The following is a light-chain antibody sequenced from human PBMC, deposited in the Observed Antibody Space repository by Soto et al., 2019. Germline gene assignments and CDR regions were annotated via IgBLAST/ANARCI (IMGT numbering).Light chain of an antibody. CDR2: TNN. Sequence: QSVLTQPPSASGTPGRSVTMSCSGSSTNIGANSVNWYQCLPGAAPKLLIYTNNKRPSGVPDRFFGSKSGSSASLAISGLQSGDEGDYYCAAWDDSLNAVVFGGGPKLTVL. CDR1: STNIGANS. J-gene: IGLJ2*01. CDR3: AAWDDSLNAVV. V-gene: IGLV1-44*01.